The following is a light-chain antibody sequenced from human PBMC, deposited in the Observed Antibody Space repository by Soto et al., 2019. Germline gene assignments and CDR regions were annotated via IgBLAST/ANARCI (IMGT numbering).Light chain of an antibody. CDR1: QSVTTG. J-gene: IGKJ5*01. CDR2: QAS. Sequence: DIQMTQSPSALSASAGDRVTLTCRAGQSVTTGLSWYQHKPGKAPKLLIYQASILESGVPSRFSGSGSGTDFTLTISSLQPDDFATYYCQQYNDYFITFGQGTRLEIK. V-gene: IGKV1-5*03. CDR3: QQYNDYFIT.